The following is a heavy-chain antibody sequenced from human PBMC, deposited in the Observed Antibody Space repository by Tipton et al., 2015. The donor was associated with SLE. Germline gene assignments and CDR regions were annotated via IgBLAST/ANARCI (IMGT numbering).Heavy chain of an antibody. CDR3: AAAGTTSDWFDP. J-gene: IGHJ5*02. CDR2: IWYDGSNK. D-gene: IGHD1-7*01. Sequence: RSLRLSCAASGFTFSSYGMHWVRQAPGKGLEWVAVIWYDGSNKYYADSVKGRFTISRDNSKNTLYLQMNSLRAEDTAVYYCAAAGTTSDWFDPWSQGTLVTVSS. V-gene: IGHV3-33*01. CDR1: GFTFSSYG.